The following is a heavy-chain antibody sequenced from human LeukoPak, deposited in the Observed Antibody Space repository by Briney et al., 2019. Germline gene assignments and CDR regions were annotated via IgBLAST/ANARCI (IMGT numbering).Heavy chain of an antibody. V-gene: IGHV3-74*01. CDR2: IISDGSSA. CDR3: VRDSNYHPDC. J-gene: IGHJ4*02. Sequence: GGSLRLSCAASGFTFGDYWMHWVRQAPGKGLVWVSRIISDGSSASYADSVKGRFTMSRDNAKNTLHLQMNSLRVEDTAVYYCVRDSNYHPDCWGQGTLVTVSS. CDR1: GFTFGDYW. D-gene: IGHD4-11*01.